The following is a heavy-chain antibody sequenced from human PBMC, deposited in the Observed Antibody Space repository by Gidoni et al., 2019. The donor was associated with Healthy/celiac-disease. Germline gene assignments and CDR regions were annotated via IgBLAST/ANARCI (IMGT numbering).Heavy chain of an antibody. CDR2: INPSGGST. CDR3: ARDSSKIVGADY. Sequence: QVQLVQSGAEVKKPGASVKVSCQASGYTFTSYYMHWVRQAPGQGLEWMGIINPSGGSTSYAQKFQGRVTMTRDTSTSTVYMELSSLRSEDTAVYYCARDSSKIVGADYWGQGTLVTVSS. D-gene: IGHD1-26*01. J-gene: IGHJ4*02. V-gene: IGHV1-46*01. CDR1: GYTFTSYY.